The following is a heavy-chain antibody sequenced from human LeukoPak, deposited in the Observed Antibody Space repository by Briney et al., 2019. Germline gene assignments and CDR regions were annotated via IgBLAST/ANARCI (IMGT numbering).Heavy chain of an antibody. Sequence: PSETLSLTCTVSGGSISSYYWSWIRQPPGKGLEWIGYIYYSGSTNYNPSLKSRVTISVDTSKNQFSLKLSSVTAADTAVYYCRSQFEAAQTWSAPGGQGTLVTVPP. CDR1: GGSISSYY. V-gene: IGHV4-59*08. D-gene: IGHD2-8*02. CDR3: RSQFEAAQTWSAP. CDR2: IYYSGST. J-gene: IGHJ5*02.